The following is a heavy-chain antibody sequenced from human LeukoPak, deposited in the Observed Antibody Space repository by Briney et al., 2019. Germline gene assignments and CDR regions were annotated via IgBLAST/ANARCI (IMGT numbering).Heavy chain of an antibody. V-gene: IGHV1-24*01. Sequence: ASVKVSCKVSGYTLTELSMHWVRQAPGKGLEWMGGFDPEDGETIYAQKFQGRVTMTVDTSTDTAYMELSSLRSEDTAVYYCATGNPHIVVVPAATWDYYFDYWGQGTLVTVSS. CDR1: GYTLTELS. J-gene: IGHJ4*02. D-gene: IGHD2-2*01. CDR2: FDPEDGET. CDR3: ATGNPHIVVVPAATWDYYFDY.